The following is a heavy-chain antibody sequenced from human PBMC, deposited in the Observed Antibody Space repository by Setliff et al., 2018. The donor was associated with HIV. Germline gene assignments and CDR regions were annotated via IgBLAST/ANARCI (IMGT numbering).Heavy chain of an antibody. CDR3: AWGTQRPIDS. J-gene: IGHJ4*02. CDR1: GYIFPDYY. V-gene: IGHV1-69-2*01. CDR2: IDPDRGDT. Sequence: GASVKVSCKVSGYIFPDYYIQWVRQAPGKGLEWMGLIDPDRGDTVYAEKFQGRVTITADRSIDTAYMTLSSLTSDDTAMYFCAWGTQRPIDSWGRGTLVTVSS. D-gene: IGHD3-16*01.